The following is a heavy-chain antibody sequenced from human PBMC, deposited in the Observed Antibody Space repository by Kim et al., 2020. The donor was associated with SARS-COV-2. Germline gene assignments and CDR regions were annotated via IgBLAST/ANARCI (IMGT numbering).Heavy chain of an antibody. J-gene: IGHJ4*02. V-gene: IGHV3-21*01. CDR2: ISSSSSYI. CDR3: ARVRTAIPYFDY. D-gene: IGHD5-18*01. CDR1: GFTFSSYS. Sequence: GGSLRLSCAASGFTFSSYSMNWVRQAPGKGLEWVSSISSSSSYIYYADSVKGRFTISRDNAKNSLYLQMNSLRAEDTAVYYCARVRTAIPYFDYWGQGTLVTVSS.